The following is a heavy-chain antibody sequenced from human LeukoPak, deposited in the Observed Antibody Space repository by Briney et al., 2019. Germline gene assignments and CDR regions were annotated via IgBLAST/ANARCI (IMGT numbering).Heavy chain of an antibody. J-gene: IGHJ4*02. Sequence: ASVKVSCKASGYTFTSYDINWVRQATGQGLEWMGWMNPNSGNTGYAQKFQGRVTITRNTSISTAYMELSSLRSEDTAVYYCARGCYYGSGSCFDYWGQGTLVTVSS. CDR2: MNPNSGNT. CDR1: GYTFTSYD. D-gene: IGHD3-10*01. CDR3: ARGCYYGSGSCFDY. V-gene: IGHV1-8*03.